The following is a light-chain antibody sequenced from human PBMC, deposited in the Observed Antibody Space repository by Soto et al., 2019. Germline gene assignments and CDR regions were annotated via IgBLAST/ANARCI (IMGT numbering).Light chain of an antibody. Sequence: DIVMTQSPDSLAVSLGERATINCKSSQSILYSSNEKNYLAWYQQKPGQPPKLLLYWASTRESGVPDRFSGSGSGTDFTLTISTLQAEDVAVYYCQQYYGTPFSFGPGTKVDIK. CDR3: QQYYGTPFS. CDR1: QSILYSSNEKNY. V-gene: IGKV4-1*01. CDR2: WAS. J-gene: IGKJ3*01.